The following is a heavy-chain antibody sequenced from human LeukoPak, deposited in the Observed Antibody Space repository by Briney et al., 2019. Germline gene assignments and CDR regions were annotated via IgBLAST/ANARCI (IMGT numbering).Heavy chain of an antibody. D-gene: IGHD3-16*02. V-gene: IGHV4-4*02. CDR2: IYHSGST. Sequence: SGTLSLTCAVSSVSISSSNGWSWVRQPPGKGLEWIGEIYHSGSTNYNPSLKSRVTISVDKSKNQFSLKLSSVTAADTAVYYCASSGLRLGELSFDYWGQGTLVAVSS. CDR1: SVSISSSNG. J-gene: IGHJ4*02. CDR3: ASSGLRLGELSFDY.